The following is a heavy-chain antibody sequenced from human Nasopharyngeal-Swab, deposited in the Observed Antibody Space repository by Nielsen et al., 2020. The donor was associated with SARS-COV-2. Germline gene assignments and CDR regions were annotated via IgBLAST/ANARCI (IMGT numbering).Heavy chain of an antibody. D-gene: IGHD1-1*01. CDR3: ARDKRPTSMDL. Sequence: SETLALTCNVSGGSINSYYWSWIRQPVGKGLEWIGRIYSSGSTNYNPSLKSRVNMSVDKSNNPFSLKLSSVTAADAAVYYCARDKRPTSMDLWGQGTTVTVSS. V-gene: IGHV4-4*07. CDR1: GGSINSYY. CDR2: IYSSGST. J-gene: IGHJ6*02.